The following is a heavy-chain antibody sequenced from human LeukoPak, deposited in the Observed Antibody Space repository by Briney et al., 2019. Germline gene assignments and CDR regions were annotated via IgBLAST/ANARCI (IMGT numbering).Heavy chain of an antibody. V-gene: IGHV1-24*01. D-gene: IGHD5-12*01. CDR3: ATSLMATREFDY. J-gene: IGHJ4*02. Sequence: ASVKVSCKVSGYTLTELSMHWVRQAPGKGLEWMGGFDPEDGETIYAQKFQGRVTMTEDTSTDTAYTELSSLRSEDTAVYYCATSLMATREFDYWGQGTLVTVSS. CDR1: GYTLTELS. CDR2: FDPEDGET.